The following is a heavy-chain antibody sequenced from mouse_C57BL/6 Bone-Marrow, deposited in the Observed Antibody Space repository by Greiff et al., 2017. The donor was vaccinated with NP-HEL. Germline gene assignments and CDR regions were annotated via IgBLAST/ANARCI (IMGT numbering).Heavy chain of an antibody. CDR2: SRNKANDYTT. D-gene: IGHD4-1*01. V-gene: IGHV7-1*01. CDR1: GFTFSDFY. J-gene: IGHJ1*03. Sequence: EVKLVESGGGLVQSGRSLRLSCATSGFTFSDFYMEWVRQAPGKGLEWIAASRNKANDYTTEYSASVKGRFIVSRDTSQSILYLQMNALRAEDTAIYYCAREAPWDQWYFDVWGTGTTVTVSS. CDR3: AREAPWDQWYFDV.